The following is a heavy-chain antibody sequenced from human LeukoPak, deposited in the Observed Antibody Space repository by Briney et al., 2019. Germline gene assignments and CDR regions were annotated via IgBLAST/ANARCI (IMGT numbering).Heavy chain of an antibody. CDR1: GGSFSGYY. Sequence: SETLSLTCAVYGGSFSGYYWSWIRQPPGKGLEWIGEINHSGSTNYNPSLKSRVTISVDTSKNQFSLKLSSVTAADTAMYYCARRPAYSSSWYGFDYWGQGTLVTVSS. CDR2: INHSGST. V-gene: IGHV4-34*01. CDR3: ARRPAYSSSWYGFDY. D-gene: IGHD6-13*01. J-gene: IGHJ4*02.